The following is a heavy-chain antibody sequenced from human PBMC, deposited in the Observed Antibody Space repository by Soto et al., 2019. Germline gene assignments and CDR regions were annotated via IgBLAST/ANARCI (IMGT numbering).Heavy chain of an antibody. Sequence: SVKVSCKASGYTFTGYYMHWVRQAPGQGLEWMGIINPSGGSTSYAQKFQGRVTMTRDTSTSTVYMELSSLRSEDTAVYYCARGDCSSTSCSPRNWFDPWGQGTLVTVSS. J-gene: IGHJ5*02. CDR3: ARGDCSSTSCSPRNWFDP. V-gene: IGHV1-46*01. CDR1: GYTFTGYY. CDR2: INPSGGST. D-gene: IGHD2-2*01.